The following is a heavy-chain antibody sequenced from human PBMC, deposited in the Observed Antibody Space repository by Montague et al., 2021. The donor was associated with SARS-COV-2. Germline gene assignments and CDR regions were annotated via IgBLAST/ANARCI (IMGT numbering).Heavy chain of an antibody. CDR2: IFYSGST. Sequence: SETLSFTCTVSGSSISSETHYWGWIRQPPGKGLEWVVSIFYSGSTYYNSSLKSRVSISVDTTKNQFSLRLRSVTAADTAVYYCASQPIPVTGSGEFDYWGPGTLVTVSS. CDR3: ASQPIPVTGSGEFDY. J-gene: IGHJ4*02. CDR1: GSSISSETHY. V-gene: IGHV4-39*01. D-gene: IGHD6-19*01.